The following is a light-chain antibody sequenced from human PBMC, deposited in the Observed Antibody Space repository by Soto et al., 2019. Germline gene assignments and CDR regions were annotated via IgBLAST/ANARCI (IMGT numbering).Light chain of an antibody. CDR2: EFS. V-gene: IGLV2-23*02. CDR1: SSDVGSYNL. J-gene: IGLJ2*01. Sequence: QSVLTQPASVSGSPGQSITISCTGTSSDVGSYNLVSWYQQHPGKAPKLMIYEFSKRPSGVTNRFSCSKSGNTASLTLSGLQAEDEADDYGCSYAGSSAVQVVFGGGTQLTVL. CDR3: CSYAGSSAVQVV.